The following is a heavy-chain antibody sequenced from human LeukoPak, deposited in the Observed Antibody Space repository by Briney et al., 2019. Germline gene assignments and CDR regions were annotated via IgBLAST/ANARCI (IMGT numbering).Heavy chain of an antibody. CDR3: AKDFLGYSSSWYYFDY. V-gene: IGHV3-23*01. Sequence: PGGSLRLSCAASGFTFSSYAMSWVRQAPGKGLEWVSAISGSGGSTYYADSVKGRFTISRDNSKNTLYLQMNGLRAEDTAVYYCAKDFLGYSSSWYYFDYWGQGTLATVSS. D-gene: IGHD6-13*01. J-gene: IGHJ4*02. CDR1: GFTFSSYA. CDR2: ISGSGGST.